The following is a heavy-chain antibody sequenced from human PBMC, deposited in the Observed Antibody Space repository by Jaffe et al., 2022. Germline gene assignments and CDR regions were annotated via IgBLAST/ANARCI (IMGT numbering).Heavy chain of an antibody. CDR1: GFTFSSYS. J-gene: IGHJ4*02. Sequence: EVQLVESGGGLVQPGGSLRLSCAASGFTFSSYSMNWVRQAPGKGLEWVSYISSSSSTIYYADSVKGRFTISRDNAKNSLYLQMNSLRAEDTAVYYCARDFLYYFDYWGQGTLVTVSS. CDR3: ARDFLYYFDY. CDR2: ISSSSSTI. V-gene: IGHV3-48*01.